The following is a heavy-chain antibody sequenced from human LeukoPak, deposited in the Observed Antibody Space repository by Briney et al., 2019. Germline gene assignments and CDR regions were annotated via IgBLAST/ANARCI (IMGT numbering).Heavy chain of an antibody. CDR3: ARDSEDDFWSGYSDY. CDR2: IIPIFGTA. Sequence: SVKVSCKASGGTFSSYAISWVRQAPGQGLEWMEGIIPIFGTANYAQKFQGRVTITADESTSTAYMELSSLRSEDTAVYYCARDSEDDFWSGYSDYWGQGTLVTVSS. J-gene: IGHJ4*02. D-gene: IGHD3-3*01. V-gene: IGHV1-69*13. CDR1: GGTFSSYA.